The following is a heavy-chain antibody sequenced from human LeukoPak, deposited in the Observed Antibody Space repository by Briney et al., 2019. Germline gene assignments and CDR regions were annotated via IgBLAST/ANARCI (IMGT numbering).Heavy chain of an antibody. D-gene: IGHD4-17*01. J-gene: IGHJ4*02. CDR1: GFTFSSYW. CDR2: IKQDGSEK. Sequence: GGSLRLSCAASGFTFSSYWMSWVRQAPGKGLEWVANIKQDGSEKYYVDSVKGRFTISRDNAKNSLYLQMNSLRAEDTAVYYCARDLAPDGDYLGVYFDYWGQGTLVTVSS. CDR3: ARDLAPDGDYLGVYFDY. V-gene: IGHV3-7*01.